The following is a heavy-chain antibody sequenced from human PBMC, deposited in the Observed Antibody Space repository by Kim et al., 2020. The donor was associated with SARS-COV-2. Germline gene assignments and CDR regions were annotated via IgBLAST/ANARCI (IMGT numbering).Heavy chain of an antibody. Sequence: KSGSIGYAESVKGRFTISRDNAKNSLYLQMNSLRAEDTALYYCAKDEGDPWGQGTLVTVSS. CDR3: AKDEGDP. V-gene: IGHV3-9*01. J-gene: IGHJ5*02. CDR2: KSGSI.